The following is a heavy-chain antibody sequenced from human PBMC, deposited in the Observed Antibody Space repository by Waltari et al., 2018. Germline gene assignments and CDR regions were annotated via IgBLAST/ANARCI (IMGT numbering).Heavy chain of an antibody. D-gene: IGHD6-13*01. J-gene: IGHJ1*01. Sequence: QVQLVQSGAEVKKPGSSVKVSCKASGGTFSSYANSWVRQAPGQGLEWMGGIIPIFGTANYAQKFQGRVTITTDDSTSTAYMELSSLRSEDTAVYYCATYSSSWTGYFQHWGQGTLVTVSS. CDR1: GGTFSSYA. V-gene: IGHV1-69*05. CDR3: ATYSSSWTGYFQH. CDR2: IIPIFGTA.